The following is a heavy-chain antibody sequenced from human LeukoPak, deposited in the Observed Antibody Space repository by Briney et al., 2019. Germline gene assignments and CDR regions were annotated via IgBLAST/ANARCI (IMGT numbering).Heavy chain of an antibody. Sequence: SETLSLTCAVYGGSFSGYYWSWIRQPPGKGLEWIGEINHSGSTNYNPSLKSRVTISVDTSKNQFSLMLSSVTAADTAVYYRAIDSGYDNFDYWGQGTLVTVSS. J-gene: IGHJ4*02. D-gene: IGHD5-12*01. CDR2: INHSGST. V-gene: IGHV4-34*01. CDR3: AIDSGYDNFDY. CDR1: GGSFSGYY.